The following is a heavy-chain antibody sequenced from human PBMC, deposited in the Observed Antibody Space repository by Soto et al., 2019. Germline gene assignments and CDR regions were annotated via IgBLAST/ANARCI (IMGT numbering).Heavy chain of an antibody. CDR1: GFTFSHYS. J-gene: IGHJ3*02. CDR2: VSSSSSTI. CDR3: ARDPHASSSWYDAFDI. Sequence: PGGPLRLSSAASGFTFSHYSMNGVRQAPGKGLEWVSYVSSSSSTIYYADSVKGRFTISRDNAKNSLYLQMNSLRDEDTAVYYCARDPHASSSWYDAFDIWGQGTMVTVSS. D-gene: IGHD6-13*01. V-gene: IGHV3-48*02.